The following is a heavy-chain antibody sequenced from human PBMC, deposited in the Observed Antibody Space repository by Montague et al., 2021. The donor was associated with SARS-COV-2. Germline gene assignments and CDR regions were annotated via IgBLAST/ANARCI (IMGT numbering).Heavy chain of an antibody. D-gene: IGHD5-18*01. V-gene: IGHV3-23*03. CDR3: AKGGYGGNYFDY. Sequence: SLRLSCAASGFTFSSYAMSWVRQAPGKGLEWVSVIYSGGSSTYYADSVEGRFTISRDNSKNTLYLQMNSLRAEDTAVYYCAKGGYGGNYFDYWGQGTLVTVSS. CDR1: GFTFSSYA. CDR2: IYSGGSST. J-gene: IGHJ4*02.